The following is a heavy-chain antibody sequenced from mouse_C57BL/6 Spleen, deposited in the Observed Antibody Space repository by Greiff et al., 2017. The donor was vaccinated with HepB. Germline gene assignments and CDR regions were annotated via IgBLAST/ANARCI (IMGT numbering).Heavy chain of an antibody. D-gene: IGHD1-1*01. V-gene: IGHV1-43*01. CDR3: ARGTTVERRGYFDY. Sequence: EVKLQEPGPELVKPGASVKISCKASGYSFTGYYMHWVKQSSEKSLEWIGEINPSTGGTSYNQKFKGKSTLTVDKSSSTAYMQLKSLTSEDSAVYYCARGTTVERRGYFDYWGQGTTLTVAS. CDR1: GYSFTGYY. J-gene: IGHJ2*01. CDR2: INPSTGGT.